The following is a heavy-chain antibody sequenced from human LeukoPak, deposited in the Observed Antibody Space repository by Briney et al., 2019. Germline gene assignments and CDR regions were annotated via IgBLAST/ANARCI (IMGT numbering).Heavy chain of an antibody. CDR3: ARDKLAYCGGDCYPDA. Sequence: GGSLRLSCAVSGFTFSSYGMNWVRRAPGRGLEWVSSISSGSTYIYYAGSVKGRFTISRDNGKNSLYLQMNSLRAEDTAVYYCARDKLAYCGGDCYPDAWGQGTLVTVSS. CDR1: GFTFSSYG. V-gene: IGHV3-21*01. D-gene: IGHD2-21*02. CDR2: ISSGSTYI. J-gene: IGHJ5*02.